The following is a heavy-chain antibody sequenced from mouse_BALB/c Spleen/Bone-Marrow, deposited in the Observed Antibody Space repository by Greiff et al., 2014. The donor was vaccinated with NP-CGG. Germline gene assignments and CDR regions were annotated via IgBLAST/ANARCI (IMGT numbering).Heavy chain of an antibody. D-gene: IGHD2-4*01. J-gene: IGHJ2*01. V-gene: IGHV14-3*02. CDR2: IDPANGNT. Sequence: EVQLQQSGAELVKPGASVKLSCTASGFNIKGTYIHWVKQRPEQGLEWIGRIDPANGNTKYDPKFQGKATITADTSSNTAYLQLSGLTSEDTAVYYCARRFDYEDYWGQGTTLTVSS. CDR1: GFNIKGTY. CDR3: ARRFDYEDY.